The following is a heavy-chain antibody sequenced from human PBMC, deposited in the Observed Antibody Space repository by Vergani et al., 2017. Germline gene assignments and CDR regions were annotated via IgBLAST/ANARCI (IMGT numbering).Heavy chain of an antibody. CDR1: GFTFSSYA. CDR3: AKGGAAAHYYYYYMDV. V-gene: IGHV3-23*01. D-gene: IGHD2-2*01. Sequence: EVQLLESGGGLVQPGGSLSLSCAASGFTFSSYAMSWVRQAPGKGLEWVSAISGSGGSTYYADSVKGRFTISRDKSKNTLYLQMTSLRAEDTAVYYCAKGGAAAHYYYYYMDVWGKGTTVTVSS. CDR2: ISGSGGST. J-gene: IGHJ6*03.